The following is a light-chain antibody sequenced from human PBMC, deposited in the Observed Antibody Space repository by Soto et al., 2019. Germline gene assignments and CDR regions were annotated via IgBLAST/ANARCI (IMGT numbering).Light chain of an antibody. J-gene: IGKJ4*01. V-gene: IGKV3-11*01. Sequence: EIVMTQSPATLSVSPGERATLSCRASQSVRSYLAWYQQKPGQAPRLLIYDASNRATGIPARFSGSGSGTDFTLTISSLEPEDFAVYYCQHRSSWPLTFGGGTKVDIK. CDR1: QSVRSY. CDR2: DAS. CDR3: QHRSSWPLT.